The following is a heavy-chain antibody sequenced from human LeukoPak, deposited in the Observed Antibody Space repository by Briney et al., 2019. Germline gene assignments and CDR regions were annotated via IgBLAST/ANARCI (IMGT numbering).Heavy chain of an antibody. J-gene: IGHJ5*02. CDR3: ARVLHYGSGSYYNDYWFDP. Sequence: GGSLRLSCAASGFTFSDYYMSWIRQAPGKGLEWVSYISSSSSYTNYADSVKGRFTISRDNAKNSLYLQMNSLRAEDTAVYYCARVLHYGSGSYYNDYWFDPWGQGTLVTVSS. D-gene: IGHD3-10*01. CDR2: ISSSSSYT. CDR1: GFTFSDYY. V-gene: IGHV3-11*06.